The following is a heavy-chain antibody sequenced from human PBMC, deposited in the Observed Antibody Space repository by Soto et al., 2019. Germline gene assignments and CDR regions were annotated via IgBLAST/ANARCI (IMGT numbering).Heavy chain of an antibody. CDR1: GFHVSSNY. J-gene: IGHJ3*02. V-gene: IGHV3-53*04. D-gene: IGHD6-13*01. CDR2: IYSGGST. CDR3: AVGSSWYDDAFDI. Sequence: GGSLRLSCAASGFHVSSNYMSWVRQAPGKGLEWVSVIYSGGSTYYADSVKGRFTISRHNSKNTLYLQMNSLRAEDTAVYYCAVGSSWYDDAFDIWGQGTMVTVSS.